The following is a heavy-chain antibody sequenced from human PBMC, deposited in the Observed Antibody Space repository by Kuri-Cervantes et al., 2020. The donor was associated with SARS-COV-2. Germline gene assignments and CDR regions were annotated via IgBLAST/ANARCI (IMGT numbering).Heavy chain of an antibody. CDR1: GCTFSKYT. V-gene: IGHV1-69*10. D-gene: IGHD1-26*01. CDR2: IIPILGIA. CDR3: TRDGGGSYFWFDP. Sequence: SVNVSCKASGCTFSKYTISWVRQAPGQGLEWMGGIIPILGIANYAQKFQGRVMITADKSTSTAYMELRSLRSDDTAVYYCTRDGGGSYFWFDPWGQGTLVTVSS. J-gene: IGHJ5*02.